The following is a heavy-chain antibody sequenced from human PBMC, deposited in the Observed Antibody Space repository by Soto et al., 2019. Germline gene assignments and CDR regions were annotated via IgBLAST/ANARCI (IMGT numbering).Heavy chain of an antibody. Sequence: PGGSLRLSCAVSGFTFSNYGMHWVRQAPGKGLEWVTVISFDGKVKFYADSVKGRLTISRDNSKNTLYLQMNSLRLDDTAVYYCAKEITPRSSNGWPFDSWGQGT. J-gene: IGHJ4*02. CDR3: AKEITPRSSNGWPFDS. V-gene: IGHV3-30*18. CDR2: ISFDGKVK. CDR1: GFTFSNYG. D-gene: IGHD6-19*01.